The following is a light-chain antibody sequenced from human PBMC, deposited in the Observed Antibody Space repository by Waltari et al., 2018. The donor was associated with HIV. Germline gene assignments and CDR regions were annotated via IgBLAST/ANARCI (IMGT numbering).Light chain of an antibody. CDR1: QSVSTRN. V-gene: IGKV3-20*01. J-gene: IGKJ2*01. Sequence: EIVLTQYPGTLPLSPGESATLSCRASQSVSTRNLGWSQQKPVQAPRLLIYGTSSRATGIPDRFSGSGSGTDFTLTISRLEPEDFAVYYCHQYGTSPYTFGQGTKLEIK. CDR3: HQYGTSPYT. CDR2: GTS.